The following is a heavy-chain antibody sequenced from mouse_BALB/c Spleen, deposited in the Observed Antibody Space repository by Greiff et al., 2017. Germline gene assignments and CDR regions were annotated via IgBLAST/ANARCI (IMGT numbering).Heavy chain of an antibody. Sequence: VQLQQSGPELVKPGASVKMSCKASGYTFTDYVISWVKQRTGQGLEWIGEIYPGSGSTYYNEKFKGKATLTADTSSNTAYMQLSSLTSEDSAVYYCARSRTGVAYWGQGTLVTVSA. CDR1: GYTFTDYV. CDR3: ARSRTGVAY. D-gene: IGHD4-1*01. CDR2: IYPGSGST. V-gene: IGHV1-83*01. J-gene: IGHJ3*01.